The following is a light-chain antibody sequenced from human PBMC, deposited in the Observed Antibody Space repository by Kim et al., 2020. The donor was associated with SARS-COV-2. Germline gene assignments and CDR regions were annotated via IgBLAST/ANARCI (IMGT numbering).Light chain of an antibody. CDR3: QQYDAPPFT. J-gene: IGKJ5*01. CDR1: EDVSDY. CDR2: DAA. V-gene: IGKV1-33*01. Sequence: GDRVTITCQASEDVSDYFNWYNQKPGEAPKVLIRDAANLESGVPSRFSRGGYGTEFSLTISSVQPEDMGTYYCQQYDAPPFTFGQGTRL.